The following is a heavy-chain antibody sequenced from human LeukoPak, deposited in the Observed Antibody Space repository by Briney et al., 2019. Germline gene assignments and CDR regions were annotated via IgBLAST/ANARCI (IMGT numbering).Heavy chain of an antibody. CDR3: ARPLDSWFDP. Sequence: SVKVSCKASGGTFSSYAISWVRQAPGQGLEWMGGIIPIVGTANYAQKFQGRVTITADESTSTAYMELSSLRSEDTAVYYCARPLDSWFDPWGQGTLVTVSS. CDR1: GGTFSSYA. D-gene: IGHD2-2*03. CDR2: IIPIVGTA. V-gene: IGHV1-69*01. J-gene: IGHJ5*02.